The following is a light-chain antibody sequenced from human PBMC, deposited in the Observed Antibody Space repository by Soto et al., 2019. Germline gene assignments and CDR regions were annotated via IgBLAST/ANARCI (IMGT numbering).Light chain of an antibody. Sequence: QSALTQPPSASGSPGKSVAISCTGTSSDVGGYNYVSWYQQHPGKAPKLMMYAVNKRPSGVPDRFSVSKSGNTASLTVSGLQSEDSADYYCCSYAGRSNVFGTGTKVTVL. J-gene: IGLJ1*01. V-gene: IGLV2-8*01. CDR1: SSDVGGYNY. CDR3: CSYAGRSNV. CDR2: AVN.